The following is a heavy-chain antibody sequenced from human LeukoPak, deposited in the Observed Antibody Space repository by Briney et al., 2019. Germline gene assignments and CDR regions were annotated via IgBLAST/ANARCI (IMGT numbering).Heavy chain of an antibody. CDR1: GFTFSTYS. J-gene: IGHJ4*02. CDR2: ITSSSSAK. D-gene: IGHD1-26*01. V-gene: IGHV3-48*01. Sequence: PGGSLRLSCVASGFTFSTYSMNWVRQAPGKGLEWVSYITSSSSAKYYADSVKGRFTISRDNAENSLYLQMNSLRAEDTAVYYCTRDREGSDYWGQGTLVTVSS. CDR3: TRDREGSDY.